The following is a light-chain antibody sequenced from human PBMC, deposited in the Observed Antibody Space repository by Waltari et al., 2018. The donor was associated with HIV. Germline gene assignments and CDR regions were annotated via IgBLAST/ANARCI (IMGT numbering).Light chain of an antibody. CDR2: GKT. CDR3: QSRDNSGDHVL. Sequence: SSELTQDPAVSVALGQTVTITCQGDNLRTYYASWYQQKSGQAPLLVIYGKTNRPSGSPDRFSGSSSGNTASLTITGAQAEDEAEYYCQSRDNSGDHVLFGGGTNLTVL. V-gene: IGLV3-19*01. J-gene: IGLJ2*01. CDR1: NLRTYY.